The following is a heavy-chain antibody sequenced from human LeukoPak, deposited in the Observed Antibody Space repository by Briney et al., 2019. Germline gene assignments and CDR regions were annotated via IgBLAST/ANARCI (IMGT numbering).Heavy chain of an antibody. D-gene: IGHD3-9*01. J-gene: IGHJ6*02. CDR1: GGSFSGYY. CDR2: INNSGST. V-gene: IGHV4-34*01. Sequence: SETLSLTCAVYGGSFSGYYWSWIRQPPGKGLEWIGEINNSGSTNYNPSLKSRVTISVDTSKNQFSLKLSSVTAADTAVYYCARGPRYYDILTGFHPYYYGMDVWGQGTTVTVSS. CDR3: ARGPRYYDILTGFHPYYYGMDV.